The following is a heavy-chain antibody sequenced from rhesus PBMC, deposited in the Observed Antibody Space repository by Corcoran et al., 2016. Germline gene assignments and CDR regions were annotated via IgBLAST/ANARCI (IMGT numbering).Heavy chain of an antibody. CDR1: GGSISSNY. J-gene: IGHJ4*01. Sequence: QLQLQESGPGLVKPSETLSLTCAVSGGSISSNYWSWIRQPPGKGLEWNGRISGRGGNTYYNPSLKCRVTISTDTSNNQFSLKLTAVTAADTAIYYGARGRGYSNSIDYWGQGVLVSVSS. CDR2: ISGRGGNT. V-gene: IGHV4-173*01. CDR3: ARGRGYSNSIDY. D-gene: IGHD5-36*01.